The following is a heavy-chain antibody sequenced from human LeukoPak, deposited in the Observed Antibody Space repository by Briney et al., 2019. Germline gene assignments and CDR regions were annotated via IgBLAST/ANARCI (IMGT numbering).Heavy chain of an antibody. CDR3: ARNENSGWGYFDY. CDR2: IGGSNGIT. CDR1: RFTFNSYA. Sequence: GGSLRLSCAASRFTFNSYAMSWVRQAPGKGLEWVSVIGGSNGITFYVGSVKGRFTISRDNSKDTLYLQMNSLKAEDTAVYYCARNENSGWGYFDYWGQGTLVTVSS. V-gene: IGHV3-23*01. J-gene: IGHJ4*02. D-gene: IGHD5-12*01.